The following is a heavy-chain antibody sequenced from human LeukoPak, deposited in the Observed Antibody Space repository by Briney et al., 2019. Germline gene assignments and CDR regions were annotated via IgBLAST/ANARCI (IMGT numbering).Heavy chain of an antibody. V-gene: IGHV1-46*01. CDR1: GYTFTSYY. J-gene: IGHJ6*03. CDR3: ARGLVGATIYYYYMDV. D-gene: IGHD1-26*01. CDR2: INPSGGST. Sequence: ASVRVSCKASGYTFTSYYMHWVRQAPGQGLEWMGLINPSGGSTSYAQKFQGRVTVTRDTSTSTVYMELSSLRSEDTAVYYCARGLVGATIYYYYMDVWGKGTTVTISS.